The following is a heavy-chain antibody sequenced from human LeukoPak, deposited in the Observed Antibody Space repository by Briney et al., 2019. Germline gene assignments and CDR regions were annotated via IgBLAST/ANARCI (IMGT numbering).Heavy chain of an antibody. CDR3: ARQRGVRTSIDP. CDR2: IYYSRST. CDR1: GGSISSYY. V-gene: IGHV4-59*08. D-gene: IGHD3-10*01. J-gene: IGHJ5*02. Sequence: SETLSLTCTVSGGSISSYYSIWIRHPPRKGLEWIGYIYYSRSTNFNPSRKSPVTISVDTSKNQFTLKLSSVTAADTAVYYCARQRGVRTSIDPWGKGTLLTVSS.